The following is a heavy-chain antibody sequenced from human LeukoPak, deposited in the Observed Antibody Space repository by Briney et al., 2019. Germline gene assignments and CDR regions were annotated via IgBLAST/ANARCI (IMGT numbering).Heavy chain of an antibody. CDR2: INSDGSRI. CDR1: GFTISSYW. Sequence: GGSLRLSCAASGFTISSYWLHWLRQAPGKRLTWVSRINSDGSRINYADSVKGRFTSSRDNAKNTLYLQMNSLRVEDTAVYFCARGGPVKSIYDPHWYDPWGQGTLVTVSS. CDR3: ARGGPVKSIYDPHWYDP. J-gene: IGHJ5*02. V-gene: IGHV3-74*01. D-gene: IGHD5/OR15-5a*01.